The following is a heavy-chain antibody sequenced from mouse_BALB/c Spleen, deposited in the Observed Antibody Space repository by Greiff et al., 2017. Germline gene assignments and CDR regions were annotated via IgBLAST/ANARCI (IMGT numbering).Heavy chain of an antibody. Sequence: VHVKQSGAELVRSGASVKLSCTASGFNIKDYYMHWVKQRPEQGLEWIGWIDPENGDTEYAPKFQGKATMTADTSSNTAYLQLSSLTSEDTAVYYCTQTARATAYWGQGTTLTVSS. CDR1: GFNIKDYY. D-gene: IGHD3-1*01. CDR2: IDPENGDT. CDR3: TQTARATAY. J-gene: IGHJ2*01. V-gene: IGHV14-4*02.